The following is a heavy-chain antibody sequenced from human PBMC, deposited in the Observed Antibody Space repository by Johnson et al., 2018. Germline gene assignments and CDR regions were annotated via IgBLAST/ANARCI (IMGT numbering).Heavy chain of an antibody. Sequence: QVQLVQSGGGLVKXGGSLRLXCAASGFTFSSYGMHWVRQAPGKGLEWVAVISYDGSNKSYADSVKGRFTISRDNSKNTLYLQMNSLRAEDTAVYYCAKDQGYGDYYYGMDVWGQGTTVTVSS. J-gene: IGHJ6*02. D-gene: IGHD4-17*01. CDR1: GFTFSSYG. CDR2: ISYDGSNK. CDR3: AKDQGYGDYYYGMDV. V-gene: IGHV3-30*18.